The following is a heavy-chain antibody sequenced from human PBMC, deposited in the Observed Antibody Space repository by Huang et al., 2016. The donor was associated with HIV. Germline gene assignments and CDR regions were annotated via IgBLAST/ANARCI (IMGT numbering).Heavy chain of an antibody. CDR2: INHREST. J-gene: IGHJ6*03. V-gene: IGHV4-34*01. CDR3: ARGQGGYYYYYMDV. Sequence: QVQLQQWGAGLLRPSETLSLTCAVYGGSFSGYYGTWIRQPPGKGLEWIGEINHRESTNYNPSLKSRVTISVDTSRNQFSLTVTSVTAADTAVYYCARGQGGYYYYYMDVWGKGTTVTVSS. CDR1: GGSFSGYY.